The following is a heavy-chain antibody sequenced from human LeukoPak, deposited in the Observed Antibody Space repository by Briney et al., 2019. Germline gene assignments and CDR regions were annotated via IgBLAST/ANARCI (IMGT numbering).Heavy chain of an antibody. D-gene: IGHD2-8*01. V-gene: IGHV3-23*01. J-gene: IGHJ4*02. CDR1: GFRYNSYG. CDR2: ISAGGDRT. Sequence: PGGSLRLSCASSGFRYNSYGMTWVRLAPGKGPEWVPAISAGGDRTYYAASVNGRFTISRDNSKNTLYLQMNSLRPEDTSIFYCAKGYFLVVTNVEYYFDYWGQGTLVTVSS. CDR3: AKGYFLVVTNVEYYFDY.